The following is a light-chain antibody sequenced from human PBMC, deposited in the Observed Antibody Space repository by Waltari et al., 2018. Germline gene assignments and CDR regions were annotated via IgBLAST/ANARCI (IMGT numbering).Light chain of an antibody. CDR1: QSVSGSY. CDR2: AAS. Sequence: CRASQSVSGSYLAWYQHKPGQAPRLLIYAASSRAAGIPDRFSGSGSGTDFTLAISRLEPEDFALYYCHQYGYSSLAFGQGTKVEIK. CDR3: HQYGYSSLA. J-gene: IGKJ1*01. V-gene: IGKV3-20*01.